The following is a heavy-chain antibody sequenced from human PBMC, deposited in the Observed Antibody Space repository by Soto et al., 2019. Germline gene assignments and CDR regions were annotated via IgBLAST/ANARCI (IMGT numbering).Heavy chain of an antibody. CDR1: GGSISSGGYS. CDR3: ARYCSSTSCSANRWFDP. Sequence: SETLSLTCAVSGGSISSGGYSWSWIRQPPGKGLEWIGYIYHSGSTYYNPSLKSRVTISVDRSKNQFSLKLSSVTAADTAVYYCARYCSSTSCSANRWFDPWGQGTLVTVSS. J-gene: IGHJ5*02. V-gene: IGHV4-30-2*01. D-gene: IGHD2-2*01. CDR2: IYHSGST.